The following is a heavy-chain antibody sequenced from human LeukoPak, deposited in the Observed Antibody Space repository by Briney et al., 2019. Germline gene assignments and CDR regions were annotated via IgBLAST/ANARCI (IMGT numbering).Heavy chain of an antibody. V-gene: IGHV4-38-2*02. CDR3: ARATVSYYYDSSGSYAFDY. CDR1: GYSISSGYY. CDR2: MYYSGRT. Sequence: SETLSLTCTVSGYSISSGYYWGWIRQPPAKVLEWIGSMYYSGRTHYNTSLKSRVTISVDTSKNQFSLKLSSVTAADTAVYYCARATVSYYYDSSGSYAFDYWGQGTLVTVSS. D-gene: IGHD3-22*01. J-gene: IGHJ4*02.